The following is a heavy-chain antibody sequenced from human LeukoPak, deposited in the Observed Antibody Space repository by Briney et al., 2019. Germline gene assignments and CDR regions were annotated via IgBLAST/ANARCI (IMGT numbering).Heavy chain of an antibody. Sequence: GGSLRLSCAASGFTFSSYSMNWVRHAPGKGLEWVSSISSSSSYIYYADSVKGRFTISRDNAKNSLYLQMNSLRAEDTAVYYCARMGLGWSPSGYWGQGTLVTVSS. CDR3: ARMGLGWSPSGY. CDR2: ISSSSSYI. V-gene: IGHV3-21*01. D-gene: IGHD6-19*01. CDR1: GFTFSSYS. J-gene: IGHJ4*02.